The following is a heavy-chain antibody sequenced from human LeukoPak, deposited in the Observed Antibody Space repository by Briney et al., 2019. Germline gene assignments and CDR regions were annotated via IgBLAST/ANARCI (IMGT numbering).Heavy chain of an antibody. D-gene: IGHD6-13*01. V-gene: IGHV1-2*06. CDR2: INPYSGDT. CDR3: ARDQGSLTRSWYTGY. J-gene: IGHJ4*02. CDR1: GYTFTGYH. Sequence: ASVKVSCEASGYTFTGYHIHSVRQAPGQGLELMGRINPYSGDTNFAQKFQGRVTMTRDTSITTAYMDLSSLTPDDTAVYFCARDQGSLTRSWYTGYWGQGTQVTVSS.